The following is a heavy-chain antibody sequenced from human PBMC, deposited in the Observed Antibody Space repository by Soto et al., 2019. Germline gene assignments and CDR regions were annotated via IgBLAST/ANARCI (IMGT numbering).Heavy chain of an antibody. V-gene: IGHV4-34*01. Sequence: LSLTCAVYGGSFRGYYWSWIRQPPGKGLEWIGEINHSGSTNYNPSLKSRVTISVDTSKNQFSLKLSSVTAADTAVYYCARGRVYYDFWSGYFWFDPWGQGTLVTVSS. J-gene: IGHJ5*02. D-gene: IGHD3-3*01. CDR3: ARGRVYYDFWSGYFWFDP. CDR2: INHSGST. CDR1: GGSFRGYY.